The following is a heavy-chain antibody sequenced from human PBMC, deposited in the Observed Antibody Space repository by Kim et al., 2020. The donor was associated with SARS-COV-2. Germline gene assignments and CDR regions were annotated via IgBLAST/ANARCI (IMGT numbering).Heavy chain of an antibody. J-gene: IGHJ4*02. V-gene: IGHV4-31*03. CDR2: IYYSGST. CDR3: ARAREEPEYYFDY. Sequence: SQTLSLTCTVSGGSISSGGYCWSWIRQHPGKGLEWIGYIYYSGSTYYNPSLKSRVTISVDTSKNQFSLKLSSVTAADTAVYYCARAREEPEYYFDYWGQGTLVTVSS. CDR1: GGSISSGGYC. D-gene: IGHD1-26*01.